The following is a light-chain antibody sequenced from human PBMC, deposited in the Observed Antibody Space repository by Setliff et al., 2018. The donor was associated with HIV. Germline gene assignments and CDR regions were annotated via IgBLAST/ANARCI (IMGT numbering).Light chain of an antibody. J-gene: IGLJ1*01. Sequence: SYALTQPPSVSVAPGKTARITCGGNNIGSKSVHWYQQKPGQAPVLVIYYDSDRPSGIPERFSGSNSGSTATLTISRVEAGDEADYYCQVWDSSSDHYVFGTGTKGTVL. V-gene: IGLV3-21*04. CDR2: YDS. CDR3: QVWDSSSDHYV. CDR1: NIGSKS.